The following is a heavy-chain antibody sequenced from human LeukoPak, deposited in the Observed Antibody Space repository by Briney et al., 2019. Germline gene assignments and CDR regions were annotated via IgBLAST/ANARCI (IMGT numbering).Heavy chain of an antibody. Sequence: NPSETLSLTCTVSGGPISRYYWSWIRQPPGKGLEWLGYIYHSGSTNYNPSLKSRVTISVDTSKNQFSLKVSAVTAADTALYYCARHRMSAGSDWFDPWGQGTLVSVSS. D-gene: IGHD6-25*01. CDR2: IYHSGST. V-gene: IGHV4-59*08. CDR3: ARHRMSAGSDWFDP. CDR1: GGPISRYY. J-gene: IGHJ5*02.